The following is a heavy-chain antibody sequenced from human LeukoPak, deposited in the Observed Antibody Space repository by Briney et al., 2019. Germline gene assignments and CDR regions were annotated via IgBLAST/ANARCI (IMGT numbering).Heavy chain of an antibody. CDR1: GFTFSSYG. V-gene: IGHV3-23*01. CDR2: ISGSGGST. J-gene: IGHJ4*02. D-gene: IGHD4-17*01. CDR3: ASPARGTTVTPFDY. Sequence: GGSLRLSCAASGFTFSSYGMSWVRQAPGKGLEWVSAISGSGGSTYYADSVKGRFTISRDNSKNTLYLQMNSLRAEDTAVYYCASPARGTTVTPFDYWGQGTLVTVSS.